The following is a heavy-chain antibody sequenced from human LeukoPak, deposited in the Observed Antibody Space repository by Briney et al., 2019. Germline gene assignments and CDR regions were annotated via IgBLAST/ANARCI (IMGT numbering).Heavy chain of an antibody. CDR2: INPNSGGT. CDR3: AKVFGIKDEYSSSRAYFQH. D-gene: IGHD6-6*01. J-gene: IGHJ1*01. Sequence: GASVKVSCKASGYTFTSYGISWVRQAPGQGLEWMGWINPNSGGTNYAQKFQGRVTMTRDTSISTAYMELSRLRSDDTAVYYCAKVFGIKDEYSSSRAYFQHWGQGTLITVSS. CDR1: GYTFTSYG. V-gene: IGHV1-2*02.